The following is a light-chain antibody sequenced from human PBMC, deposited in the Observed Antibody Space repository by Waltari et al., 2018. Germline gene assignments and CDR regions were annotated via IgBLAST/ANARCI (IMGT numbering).Light chain of an antibody. V-gene: IGKV4-1*01. Sequence: DIAMTQSPDSLAVSLGERPTINCKSSQSVLYSSSNKNYLAWYQQKSGQPPRLLLYWASTRESGVPDRFSGSGSGTDFTLTISSLQAEDVAVYYCQQHYSLPWTFGQGTRVEIK. CDR2: WAS. CDR1: QSVLYSSSNKNY. J-gene: IGKJ1*01. CDR3: QQHYSLPWT.